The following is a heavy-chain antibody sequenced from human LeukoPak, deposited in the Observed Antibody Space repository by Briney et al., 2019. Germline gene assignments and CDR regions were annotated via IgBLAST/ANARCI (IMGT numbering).Heavy chain of an antibody. J-gene: IGHJ4*02. V-gene: IGHV3-23*01. CDR3: AKVGRSGWYYFDY. D-gene: IGHD6-19*01. CDR1: GFTFSSYA. Sequence: GGPLRLSCAASGFTFSSYAMSWVRQAPGKGLEWVSAISGSGGSTYYADSVKGRFTISRDNSKNTLYLQMNSLRAEDTAVYYCAKVGRSGWYYFDYWGQGTLVTVSS. CDR2: ISGSGGST.